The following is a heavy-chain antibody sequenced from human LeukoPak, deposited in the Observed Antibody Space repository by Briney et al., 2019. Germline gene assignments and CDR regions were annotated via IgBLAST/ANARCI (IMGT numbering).Heavy chain of an antibody. CDR1: GFTFSSYW. J-gene: IGHJ4*02. V-gene: IGHV3-74*01. CDR3: ASGGTMVRGVIFY. Sequence: GGSLRLSCAASGFTFSSYWMHWVRQAPGKGLVWVSRINSDGSSTSYADSVKGRFTISRDNAKNTLYLQMNGLRAEDTAVYYCASGGTMVRGVIFYWGQGTLVTVSS. CDR2: INSDGSST. D-gene: IGHD3-10*01.